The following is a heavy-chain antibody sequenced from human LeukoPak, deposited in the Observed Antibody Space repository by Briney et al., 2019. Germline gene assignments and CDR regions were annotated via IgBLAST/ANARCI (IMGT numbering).Heavy chain of an antibody. D-gene: IGHD2-21*01. Sequence: PSETLSLTCTVSGYSISSGYYWGWIRQPPGKGLEWIGEINHSGSTNYNPSLKSRVTISVDTSKNQFSLKLSSVTAADTAVYYCARGLLFDPWGQGTLVTVSS. CDR1: GYSISSGYY. CDR2: INHSGST. J-gene: IGHJ5*02. V-gene: IGHV4-38-2*02. CDR3: ARGLLFDP.